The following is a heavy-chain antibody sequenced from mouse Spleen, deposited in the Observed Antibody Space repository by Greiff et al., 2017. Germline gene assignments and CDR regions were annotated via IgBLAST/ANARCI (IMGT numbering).Heavy chain of an antibody. V-gene: IGHV3-1*01. CDR1: GYSITSGYD. J-gene: IGHJ4*01. Sequence: VQLKQSGPGMVKPSQSLSLTCTVTGYSITSGYDWHWIRHFPGNKLEWMGFIRYSGSTNYNPSLKSRISITHDTSKNHFFLKLNSVTTEDTATYYCAREGVYYAMDYWGQGTSVTVSS. CDR2: IRYSGST. CDR3: AREGVYYAMDY.